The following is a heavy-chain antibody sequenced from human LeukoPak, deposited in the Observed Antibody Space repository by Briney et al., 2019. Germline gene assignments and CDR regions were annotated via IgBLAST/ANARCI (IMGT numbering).Heavy chain of an antibody. CDR2: INPNTGGT. CDR1: GYTFTGYY. Sequence: ASVKVSCKASGYTFTGYYMHWMRQAPGQGLEWMGWINPNTGGTNYAQKFQGRVTMTRDTSISTAYMELSRLRSDDTAVYYCARGIGGYYYYMDVWGKGTTATVSS. V-gene: IGHV1-2*02. D-gene: IGHD3-10*01. CDR3: ARGIGGYYYYMDV. J-gene: IGHJ6*03.